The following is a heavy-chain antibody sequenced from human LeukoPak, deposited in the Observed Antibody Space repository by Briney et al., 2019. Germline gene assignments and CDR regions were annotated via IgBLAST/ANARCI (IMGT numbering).Heavy chain of an antibody. CDR3: ARDFRGIYYYYYMDV. J-gene: IGHJ6*03. Sequence: GGSLRLSCAASGFTFSSYGMHWVRQAPGKGLVWVSRINSDGSSTSYADSVKGRFTISRDNAKNTLYLQMNSLRAEDTAVYYCARDFRGIYYYYYMDVWGKGTTVTISS. V-gene: IGHV3-74*01. D-gene: IGHD3-16*01. CDR2: INSDGSST. CDR1: GFTFSSYG.